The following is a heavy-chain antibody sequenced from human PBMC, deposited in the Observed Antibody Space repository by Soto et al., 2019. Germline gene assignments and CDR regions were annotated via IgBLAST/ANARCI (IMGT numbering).Heavy chain of an antibody. J-gene: IGHJ4*02. Sequence: ASVXVSFKSSGFSFTCYYIHCLLQAPGQGLEWMGWINAHSGGTEYAQKFKGRVNLTRDTSIATAYMTITSLTSDDTALYYCAKELTRKIDYWLETWGQGTQV. V-gene: IGHV1-2*02. CDR2: INAHSGGT. CDR1: GFSFTCYY. CDR3: AKELTRKIDYWLET. D-gene: IGHD3-22*01.